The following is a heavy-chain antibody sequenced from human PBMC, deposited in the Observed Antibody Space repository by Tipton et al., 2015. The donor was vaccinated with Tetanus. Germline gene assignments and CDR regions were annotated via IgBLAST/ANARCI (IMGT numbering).Heavy chain of an antibody. Sequence: VQLVQSGAEVRKPGESLKISCQGSGYNFSHHSIGWVRQMPGRGLEWMGIVDPRDSQATYGPSFQGQVTISADRSINVAYLQWGSLKASDTGLYYCARRRSAVLSGAYHWYFDLWGRGTLVGVSS. V-gene: IGHV5-51*01. CDR3: ARRRSAVLSGAYHWYFDL. CDR1: GYNFSHHS. CDR2: VDPRDSQA. J-gene: IGHJ2*01. D-gene: IGHD3-3*01.